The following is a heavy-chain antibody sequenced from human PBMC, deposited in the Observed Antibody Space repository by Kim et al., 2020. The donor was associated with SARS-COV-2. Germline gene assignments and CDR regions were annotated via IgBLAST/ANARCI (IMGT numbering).Heavy chain of an antibody. D-gene: IGHD3-22*01. CDR1: GVSIRSGGNY. Sequence: SETLSLTCTVSGVSIRSGGNYWSWIRQYPGKGLEWIGYIYYDGNTFYNPSLSSRVTMSVDTSEGQFSLKLSSVIAADTAVYYCARAGLHSYDRWRGYYFASWGQGTLVTVSS. J-gene: IGHJ4*02. V-gene: IGHV4-31*03. CDR3: ARAGLHSYDRWRGYYFAS. CDR2: IYYDGNT.